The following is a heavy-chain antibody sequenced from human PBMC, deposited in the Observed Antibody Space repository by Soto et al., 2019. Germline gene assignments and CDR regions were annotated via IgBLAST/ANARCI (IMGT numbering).Heavy chain of an antibody. CDR2: IIPIFGTA. CDR1: GGTFSSYA. Sequence: QVQLVQSGAEVKKPGSSVKVSCKASGGTFSSYAINWVRQAPGQGLEWMGGIIPIFGTANYAQKFQGRVTITEDESTSTGNMEWSSLRSEDTAVYYCARGYPSGRFPLGFDHWGQGTLVTVSS. D-gene: IGHD6-19*01. CDR3: ARGYPSGRFPLGFDH. V-gene: IGHV1-69*01. J-gene: IGHJ5*02.